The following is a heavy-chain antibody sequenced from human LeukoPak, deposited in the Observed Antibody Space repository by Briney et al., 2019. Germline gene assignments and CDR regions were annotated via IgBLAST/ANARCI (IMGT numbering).Heavy chain of an antibody. CDR3: ARGGGWYYYGSGSYLPGYPIDY. CDR2: ISAYNGNT. D-gene: IGHD3-10*01. J-gene: IGHJ4*02. CDR1: GYTFTSYG. V-gene: IGHV1-18*01. Sequence: ASVKVSCKASGYTFTSYGISWVRQAPGQGLEWMGWISAYNGNTNYAQKFQGRVTMTRDTSTSTVYMELSSLRSEDTAVYYCARGGGWYYYGSGSYLPGYPIDYWGQGTLVTVSS.